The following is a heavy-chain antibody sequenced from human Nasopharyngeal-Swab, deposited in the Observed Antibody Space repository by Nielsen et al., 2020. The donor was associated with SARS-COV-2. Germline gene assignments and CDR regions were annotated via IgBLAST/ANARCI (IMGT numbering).Heavy chain of an antibody. Sequence: ASVKVSCKTSGYTFSNHGLHWVRRAPGQRLEWMGWINAGNGNTKYSQKFQGRVTITRDTSARTVYMELSRLKSEDTAMYYCTSLSRDDYNFDWWGQGTLVTVSS. CDR2: INAGNGNT. V-gene: IGHV1-3*01. CDR3: TSLSRDDYNFDW. CDR1: GYTFSNHG. D-gene: IGHD5-24*01. J-gene: IGHJ4*02.